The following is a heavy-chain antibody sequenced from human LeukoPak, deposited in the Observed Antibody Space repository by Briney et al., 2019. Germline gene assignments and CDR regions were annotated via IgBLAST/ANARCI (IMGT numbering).Heavy chain of an antibody. CDR3: ARAGLGIATKFDP. CDR1: GGSISSGSYY. V-gene: IGHV4-61*02. Sequence: PSETLSLTCSVSGGSISSGSYYWSWIRQPAGKGLEWIGRIYSSGSTNYNPSLKSRVTISEDTSKNQFSLKLSSVTAADTAVYYCARAGLGIATKFDPWGQGTLVTVSS. CDR2: IYSSGST. J-gene: IGHJ5*02. D-gene: IGHD6-13*01.